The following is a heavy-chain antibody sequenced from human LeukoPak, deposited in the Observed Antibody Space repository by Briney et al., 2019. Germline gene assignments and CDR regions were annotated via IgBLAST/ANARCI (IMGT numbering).Heavy chain of an antibody. D-gene: IGHD1-1*01. Sequence: GASVKVSCKASGGTFSSYAISWVRQAPGKGLEWMGGFDPEDGETIYAQKFQGRVTMTEDTSTDTAYMELSSLRSEDTAVYYCATDLWTDLYYFDYWGQGTLVTVSS. J-gene: IGHJ4*02. CDR2: FDPEDGET. CDR3: ATDLWTDLYYFDY. V-gene: IGHV1-24*01. CDR1: GGTFSSYA.